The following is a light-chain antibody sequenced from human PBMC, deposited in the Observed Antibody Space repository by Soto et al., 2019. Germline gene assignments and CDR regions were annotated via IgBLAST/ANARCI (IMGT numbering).Light chain of an antibody. CDR2: EVR. CDR3: SSYTSSGTLEV. V-gene: IGLV2-14*01. Sequence: ALTQPASVSGSPGQSITISCTGTRSDVGGYNFVSWYQQFPGKAPKLMIYEVRNRPSGISNRFSGSKSGNTASLTISGLQAEDEADYYCSSYTSSGTLEVFGTGTKLTVL. J-gene: IGLJ1*01. CDR1: RSDVGGYNF.